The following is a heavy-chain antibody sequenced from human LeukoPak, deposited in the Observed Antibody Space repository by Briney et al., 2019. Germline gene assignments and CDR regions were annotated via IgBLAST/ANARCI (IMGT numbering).Heavy chain of an antibody. V-gene: IGHV3-30*02. Sequence: PGGSLRLSCAASDISFNDFGIHWVRQAPGKGLEWVAFTTYDGSKKFYADSVRGRFTISRDNSKNTLYLQMNSLRAEDTAVYYCAKAQGYDILTGYYRGRGFDYWGQGALVTVSS. J-gene: IGHJ4*02. CDR3: AKAQGYDILTGYYRGRGFDY. CDR1: DISFNDFG. D-gene: IGHD3-9*01. CDR2: TTYDGSKK.